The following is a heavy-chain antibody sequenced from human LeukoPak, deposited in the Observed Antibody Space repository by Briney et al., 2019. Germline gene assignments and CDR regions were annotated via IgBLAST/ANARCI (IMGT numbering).Heavy chain of an antibody. CDR1: GYTFTSYY. CDR2: INPSGGRT. J-gene: IGHJ5*02. Sequence: ASVKVSCKASGYTFTSYYMHWVRQAPGQGLEWMGIINPSGGRTSYAQKFQGRVTMTRDTSTTKIYIELYSLRSDDTAVYYCARGGRDYGDTRFDPWGQGTLVTVPS. CDR3: ARGGRDYGDTRFDP. V-gene: IGHV1-46*01. D-gene: IGHD4-17*01.